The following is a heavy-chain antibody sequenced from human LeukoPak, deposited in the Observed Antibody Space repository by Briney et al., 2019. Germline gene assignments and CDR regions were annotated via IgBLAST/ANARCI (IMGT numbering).Heavy chain of an antibody. CDR2: ISTSSSYI. CDR3: ARRGIAATHYYFDY. J-gene: IGHJ4*02. CDR1: GFTFSSYS. D-gene: IGHD2-15*01. V-gene: IGHV3-21*01. Sequence: GGSLRLSCVASGFTFSSYSMNWVRQAPGEGLEWVSSISTSSSYIYYADSVKGRFTISRDNAKNSLYLQMNSLRAEDTAVYYCARRGIAATHYYFDYWGQGTLVTVSS.